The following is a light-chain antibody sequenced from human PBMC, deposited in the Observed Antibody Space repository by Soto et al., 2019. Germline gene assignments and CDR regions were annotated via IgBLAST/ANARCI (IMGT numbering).Light chain of an antibody. Sequence: QSALTKPASVSGSPGQSISISCTETSSDVGGYNYVSWYQQQSGKAPKLMIHEVSNRPSGVSNRFSGSKSGNTASLTISGLQAEDEADYYCCSFTSSNTHVFATGS. CDR1: SSDVGGYNY. CDR3: CSFTSSNTHV. V-gene: IGLV2-14*01. J-gene: IGLJ1*01. CDR2: EVS.